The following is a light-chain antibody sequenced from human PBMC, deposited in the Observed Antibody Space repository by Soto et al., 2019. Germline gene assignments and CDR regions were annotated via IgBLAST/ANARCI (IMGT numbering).Light chain of an antibody. Sequence: IALTQSPGTLSLSPGERATLSCRASQRVSSNYVAWYQHKPGQTPRLLIHGASIRATGIPDRFSGRGSGKLIALSISGLECEDFAGYYCNQDGTLPYAFGQGTKLQIK. CDR2: GAS. J-gene: IGKJ2*01. V-gene: IGKV3-20*01. CDR1: QRVSSNY. CDR3: NQDGTLPYA.